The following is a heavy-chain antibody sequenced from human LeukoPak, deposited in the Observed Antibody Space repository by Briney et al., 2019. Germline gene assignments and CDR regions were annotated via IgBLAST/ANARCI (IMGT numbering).Heavy chain of an antibody. CDR2: ISGSSSTI. CDR1: GFTFSGYS. D-gene: IGHD6-13*01. CDR3: ARVGQQLPHY. V-gene: IGHV3-48*01. Sequence: GGSLRLSCAASGFTFSGYSMNWVRQAPGKGLEWVSFISGSSSTIYYADSVKGRFTISRDNAKNSLFLQMNSLRAEDTAVYYRARVGQQLPHYWGQGTLVTVSS. J-gene: IGHJ4*02.